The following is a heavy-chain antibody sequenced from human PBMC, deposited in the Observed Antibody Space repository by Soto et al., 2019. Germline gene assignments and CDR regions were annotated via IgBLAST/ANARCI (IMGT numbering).Heavy chain of an antibody. J-gene: IGHJ3*02. CDR2: VYISGST. CDR3: ARGGRDGFDI. Sequence: SETLSLTCPVSGGSISSYYWNWIRQSAGKGLEWIGRVYISGSTNYHPSLKSRVAMSVDTSNNQFSLKVTSVTAADTAVYYCARGGRDGFDIWGQGTMVTVSS. V-gene: IGHV4-4*07. CDR1: GGSISSYY.